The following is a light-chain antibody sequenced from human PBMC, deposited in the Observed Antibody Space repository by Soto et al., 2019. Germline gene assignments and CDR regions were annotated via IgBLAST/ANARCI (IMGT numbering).Light chain of an antibody. J-gene: IGKJ2*01. CDR2: GAS. Sequence: EIVLTQTPGTQSLSPGERATLSCRASQSVTSSHLAWYQQKPGQAPRLLIYGASTRATGIPDRFSGSGSDTDFSLTIRRLDPEDFAMYYCLLYFSPDRYTFGPGTKVQIK. CDR1: QSVTSSH. CDR3: LLYFSPDRYT. V-gene: IGKV3-20*01.